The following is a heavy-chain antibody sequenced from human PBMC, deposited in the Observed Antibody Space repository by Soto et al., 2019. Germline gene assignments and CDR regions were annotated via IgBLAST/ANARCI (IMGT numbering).Heavy chain of an antibody. CDR2: INAGNGNT. D-gene: IGHD1-1*01. V-gene: IGHV1-3*01. J-gene: IGHJ6*02. CDR1: GYTFTSYA. CDR3: ASNVGFPQRWTSYHPYTQTV. Sequence: ASVKVSCKASGYTFTSYAMHWVRQAPGQRLEWMGWINAGNGNTKYSQKFQGRVTITRDTSASTAYMELRSLRSDDTAVYYCASNVGFPQRWTSYHPYTQTVWAQGTTVPDS.